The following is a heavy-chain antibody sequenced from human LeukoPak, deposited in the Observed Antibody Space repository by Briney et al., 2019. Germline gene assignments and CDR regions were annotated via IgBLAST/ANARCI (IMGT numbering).Heavy chain of an antibody. CDR3: ARDKFYSSSYFDY. D-gene: IGHD6-13*01. V-gene: IGHV3-23*01. Sequence: AISGSGGSTYYADSVKGRFTISRDNSKNTLYLQMNSLRAEDTAVYYCARDKFYSSSYFDYWGQGTLVTVSS. CDR2: ISGSGGST. J-gene: IGHJ4*02.